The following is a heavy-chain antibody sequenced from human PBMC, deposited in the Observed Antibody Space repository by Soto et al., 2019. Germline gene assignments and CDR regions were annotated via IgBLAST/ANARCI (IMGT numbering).Heavy chain of an antibody. J-gene: IGHJ3*02. CDR1: GFTFISYD. V-gene: IGHV3-48*01. Sequence: EVQLVESGGGLVQPGGSLRLSCAASGFTFISYDMNWVRQAPGKGLEWVSYISSGSSNMYYADSVRGRFTISRDNAKNSMYLQMDSLRAEDTAVYYCVREVASGDYDFWSGYYISPHDAFDIWGQGTMVTVSS. CDR2: ISSGSSNM. D-gene: IGHD3-3*01. CDR3: VREVASGDYDFWSGYYISPHDAFDI.